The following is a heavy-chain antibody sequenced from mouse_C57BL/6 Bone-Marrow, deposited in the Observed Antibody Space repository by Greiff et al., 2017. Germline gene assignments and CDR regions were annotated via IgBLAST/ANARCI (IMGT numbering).Heavy chain of an antibody. J-gene: IGHJ2*01. Sequence: EVQLQQSGAELVRPGASVKLSCTASGFNIKNAYMHWVKQRPEQGLEWIGWIDPENGNTKYASQFQGKATITADTSSNTAYLQLSSLTSEDPAVYYCTTGGDSSLFDLWCRGTTLTVSA. CDR3: TTGGDSSLFDL. CDR2: IDPENGNT. V-gene: IGHV14-4*01. D-gene: IGHD1-1*01. CDR1: GFNIKNAY.